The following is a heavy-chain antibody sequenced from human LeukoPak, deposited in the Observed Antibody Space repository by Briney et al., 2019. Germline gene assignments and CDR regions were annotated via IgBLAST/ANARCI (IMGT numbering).Heavy chain of an antibody. V-gene: IGHV1-69*01. CDR2: IIPIFGTA. CDR3: ASLSYYYDSTP. Sequence: GASVKVSCKASGGTFSSYAISWVRQAPGQGLEWMGGIIPIFGTANYAQKFQGRVTITADESTSTAYMELRSLRSDDTAVYYCASLSYYYDSTPWGQGTLVTVSS. CDR1: GGTFSSYA. D-gene: IGHD3-22*01. J-gene: IGHJ5*02.